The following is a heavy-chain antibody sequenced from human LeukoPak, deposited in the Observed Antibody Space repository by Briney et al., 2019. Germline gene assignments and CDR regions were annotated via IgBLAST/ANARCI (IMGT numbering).Heavy chain of an antibody. J-gene: IGHJ6*02. V-gene: IGHV4-34*01. CDR2: INHSGST. D-gene: IGHD3-22*01. Sequence: SETLSLTCAVYGGSFSGYYWGWIRQPPGKGLEWIGEINHSGSTNYNPSLKSRVTISVDTSKNQFSLKLSSVTAADTAVYYCARGPKTYYYDSSGYFRGPDYYYGMDVWGQGTTVTVSS. CDR1: GGSFSGYY. CDR3: ARGPKTYYYDSSGYFRGPDYYYGMDV.